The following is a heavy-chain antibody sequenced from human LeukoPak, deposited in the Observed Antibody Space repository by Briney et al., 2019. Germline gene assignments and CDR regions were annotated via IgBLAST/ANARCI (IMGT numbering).Heavy chain of an antibody. CDR1: GFTFSSYA. V-gene: IGHV3-23*01. CDR2: ISGSGGST. Sequence: GSLRLSCAASGFTFSSYAMSRVRQAPGKGLEWVSAISGSGGSTYYADSVKGRFAISRDNSKNTLYLQTNSLRAEDTAVYYCAKRSNTAMGPRPYYFDYWGQGTLVTVSS. D-gene: IGHD5-18*01. CDR3: AKRSNTAMGPRPYYFDY. J-gene: IGHJ4*02.